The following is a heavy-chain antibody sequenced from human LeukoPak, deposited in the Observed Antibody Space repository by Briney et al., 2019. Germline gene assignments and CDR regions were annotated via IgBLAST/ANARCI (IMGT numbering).Heavy chain of an antibody. Sequence: ASVKVSCKASGYTFIAYYMHWVRQAPGQGLEWMGIINPSGGSTSYAQKFQGRVTMTRDTSTSTVYMELSSLRSEDTAVYYCARGVGAAIVDYWGQGTLVTVSS. CDR1: GYTFIAYY. J-gene: IGHJ4*02. CDR2: INPSGGST. CDR3: ARGVGAAIVDY. D-gene: IGHD1-26*01. V-gene: IGHV1-46*01.